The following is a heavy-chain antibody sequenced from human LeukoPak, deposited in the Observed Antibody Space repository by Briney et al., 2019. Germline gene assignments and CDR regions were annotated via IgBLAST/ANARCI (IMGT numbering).Heavy chain of an antibody. CDR1: GFTFSEYS. CDR3: ATGGYTTCFDP. CDR2: IRGNGRDT. Sequence: PGGSLRLSCAASGFTFSEYSMSWVSQAPGKGLEWVSNIRGNGRDTYYTDSVKGRFTISRDNSKNTLYLEMNSLRAEDTAVYYCATGGYTTCFDPWGQGTLVTVSS. V-gene: IGHV3-23*01. D-gene: IGHD2-15*01. J-gene: IGHJ5*02.